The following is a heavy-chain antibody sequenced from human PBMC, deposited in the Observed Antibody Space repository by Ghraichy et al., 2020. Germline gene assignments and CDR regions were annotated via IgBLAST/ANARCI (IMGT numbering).Heavy chain of an antibody. CDR2: INHSGST. D-gene: IGHD3-3*01. CDR1: GGSFSGYY. V-gene: IGHV4-34*01. J-gene: IGHJ6*03. Sequence: SETLSLTCAVYGGSFSGYYWSWIRQPPGKGLEWIGEINHSGSTNYNPSLKSRVTISVDTSKNQFSLKLSSVTAADTAVYYCARTGYDFLNYYYYYMDVWGKGTTVTVSS. CDR3: ARTGYDFLNYYYYYMDV.